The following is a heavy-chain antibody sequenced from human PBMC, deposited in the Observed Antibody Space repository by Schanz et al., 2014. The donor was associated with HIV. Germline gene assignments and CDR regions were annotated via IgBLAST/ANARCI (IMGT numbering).Heavy chain of an antibody. CDR3: ARDWRPNYDFWSGSIGVIGMNV. D-gene: IGHD3-3*01. V-gene: IGHV3-73*02. CDR2: IRSKTNNYAT. J-gene: IGHJ6*02. Sequence: EVQLVESGGGLVQPGGSLKLSCAASGFSFSGSALYWVRQASGKGLEWVGRIRSKTNNYATAYAASVKGRFTISRDDSKNTAYLQMNSLKTEDTAVYYCARDWRPNYDFWSGSIGVIGMNVWGQGTTVTVSS. CDR1: GFSFSGSA.